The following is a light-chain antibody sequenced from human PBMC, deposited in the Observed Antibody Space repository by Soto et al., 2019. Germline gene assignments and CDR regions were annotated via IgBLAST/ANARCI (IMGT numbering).Light chain of an antibody. V-gene: IGLV3-1*01. CDR3: GTWDSSLSTYV. CDR1: KLGDKY. J-gene: IGLJ1*01. Sequence: SYELTQPPSVSVSPGQTASITCSGDKLGDKYACWYQQKPGQSPVLGIYQDSKRPSGIPERFSGSNSGNTATLTISGTQAMDEADYYCGTWDSSLSTYVFGTGTKLTVL. CDR2: QDS.